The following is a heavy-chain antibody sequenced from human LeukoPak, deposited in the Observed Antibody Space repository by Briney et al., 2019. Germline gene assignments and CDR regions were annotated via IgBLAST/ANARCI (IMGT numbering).Heavy chain of an antibody. CDR1: GGPISSSNW. V-gene: IGHV4-4*02. D-gene: IGHD2-2*01. Sequence: PSETLSLTCAVSGGPISSSNWWSWVRQPPGKGLEWIGEIYHSGSTNYNPSLKSRVTISVDKSKNQFSLKLSSVTAADTAVYYCARDLRVVPAATNWFDPWGQGTLVTVSS. J-gene: IGHJ5*02. CDR3: ARDLRVVPAATNWFDP. CDR2: IYHSGST.